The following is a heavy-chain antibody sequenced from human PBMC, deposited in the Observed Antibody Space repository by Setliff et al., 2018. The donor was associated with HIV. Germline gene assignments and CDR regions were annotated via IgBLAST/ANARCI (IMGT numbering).Heavy chain of an antibody. CDR3: ARVPYRSAWFSGGHDAFDV. V-gene: IGHV1-18*01. CDR2: FSGYNGNT. Sequence: ASVKVSCKASGYTFSRYGIGWVRQAPGQGLEWMGWFSGYNGNTKYVQKFQGRVTMTTDTSTSTVYMELRSLRSDDTAVYYCARVPYRSAWFSGGHDAFDVWGQGTMVTVSS. D-gene: IGHD6-19*01. CDR1: GYTFSRYG. J-gene: IGHJ3*01.